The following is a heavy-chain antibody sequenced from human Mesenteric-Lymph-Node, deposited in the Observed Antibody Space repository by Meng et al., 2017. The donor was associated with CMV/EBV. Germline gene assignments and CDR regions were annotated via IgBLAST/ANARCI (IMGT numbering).Heavy chain of an antibody. CDR1: GASVSSGSNY. J-gene: IGHJ6*02. V-gene: IGHV4-61*01. Sequence: SETLSLTCTVSGASVSSGSNYWSWIRQPPGKALEWIGYIYDTGSTNYNPSLKTRVTISVDRSKKQFSLKLSSVTAADTAVYYCAGRYCSSTSCFHYYYYGMDVWGQGTTVTVSS. D-gene: IGHD2-2*01. CDR2: IYDTGST. CDR3: AGRYCSSTSCFHYYYYGMDV.